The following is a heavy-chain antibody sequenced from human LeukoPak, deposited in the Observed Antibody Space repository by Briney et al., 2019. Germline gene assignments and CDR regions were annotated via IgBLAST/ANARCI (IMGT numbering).Heavy chain of an antibody. CDR3: AREDG. Sequence: GVSLRLSCAASGFPFSSYGMHWVRQAPGKGLDWVAFVRYDGSNKFYSDSMRGRFTISRDNSKSTLYLQMNSLRPEDTAVYYCAREDGWGQGTLVTVSS. CDR1: GFPFSSYG. J-gene: IGHJ4*02. CDR2: VRYDGSNK. V-gene: IGHV3-30*02. D-gene: IGHD4-17*01.